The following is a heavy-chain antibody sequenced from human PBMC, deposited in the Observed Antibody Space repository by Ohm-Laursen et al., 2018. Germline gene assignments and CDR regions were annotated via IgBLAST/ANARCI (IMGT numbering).Heavy chain of an antibody. CDR2: IYYSGST. Sequence: SDTLPLTCAVSGGSISSGGYYWSWIRQHPGKGLEWIGYIYYSGSTYYNPSLRGRVTISVDTSKNQFSLRLTAADTAVYYCARYQDYELFDYWGQGTLVTVSS. J-gene: IGHJ4*02. CDR3: ARYQDYELFDY. D-gene: IGHD3-16*01. V-gene: IGHV4-31*11. CDR1: GGSISSGGYY.